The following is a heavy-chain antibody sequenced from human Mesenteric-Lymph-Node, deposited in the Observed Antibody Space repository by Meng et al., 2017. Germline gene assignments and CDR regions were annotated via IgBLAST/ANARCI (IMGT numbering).Heavy chain of an antibody. CDR2: INAGNGNT. Sequence: QVHLVQPGAEVKKPGASVKVSCKASGYTCTTYAIHWVRQATGQRLEWMGWINAGNGNTRYSQKFQGRVSITRDTSASTAYMELSSLRSEDTAVYYCARCIAVAGNWFDPWGQGTLVTVSS. CDR3: ARCIAVAGNWFDP. J-gene: IGHJ5*02. V-gene: IGHV1-3*01. D-gene: IGHD6-19*01. CDR1: GYTCTTYA.